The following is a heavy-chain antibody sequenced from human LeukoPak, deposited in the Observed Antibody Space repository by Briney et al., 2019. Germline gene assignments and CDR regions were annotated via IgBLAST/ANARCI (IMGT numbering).Heavy chain of an antibody. CDR2: INPSGGST. J-gene: IGHJ5*02. CDR3: ARNTVTTGGLNWFDP. D-gene: IGHD4-17*01. CDR1: GYTFSSHD. V-gene: IGHV1-46*01. Sequence: ASVKVSCKASGYTFSSHDIYWVRQAPGQGLEWMGIINPSGGSTSYAQKFQGRVTMTRDMSTSTVYMELSSLRSEGTAVYYCARNTVTTGGLNWFDPWGQGTLVTVSS.